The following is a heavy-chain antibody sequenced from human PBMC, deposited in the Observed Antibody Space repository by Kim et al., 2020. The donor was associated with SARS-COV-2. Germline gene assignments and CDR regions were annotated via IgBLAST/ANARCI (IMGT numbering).Heavy chain of an antibody. CDR2: ISYEGSNK. CDR1: GVTFSSYG. D-gene: IGHD2-15*01. V-gene: IGHV3-30*18. J-gene: IGHJ4*02. CDR3: AKDDRYCSGGSCYSGVDY. Sequence: GGSLRLSCEASGVTFSSYGMHWVRQAPGKGLEWVAVISYEGSNKYYADSVKGRFTISRDNSKNTQYLQMNSLRAEDTAVYYCAKDDRYCSGGSCYSGVDYWGQGSLVTVSS.